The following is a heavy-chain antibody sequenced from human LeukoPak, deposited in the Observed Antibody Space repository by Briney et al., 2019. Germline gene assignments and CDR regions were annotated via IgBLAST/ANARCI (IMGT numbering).Heavy chain of an antibody. D-gene: IGHD6-19*01. CDR1: GFTFSSYA. CDR2: ISGSGGST. V-gene: IGHV3-23*01. J-gene: IGHJ4*02. Sequence: GGSLRLSCAASGFTFSSYAMSWDRQAPGKGLEWVPVISGSGGSTYYADSVKGRFTISRDNSKNTLYLQMNSLRAEDTAVYYCAKGGLAVAGRYFDYWGQGTLVTVSS. CDR3: AKGGLAVAGRYFDY.